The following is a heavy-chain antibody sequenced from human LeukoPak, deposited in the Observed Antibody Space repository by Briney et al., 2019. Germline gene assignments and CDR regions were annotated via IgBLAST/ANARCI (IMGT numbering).Heavy chain of an antibody. D-gene: IGHD6-13*01. V-gene: IGHV4-30-2*01. CDR3: ASGYSRDGPTYFDY. CDR1: GGSISSGGYS. Sequence: SETPSLTCAVSGGSISSGGYSWSWIRQPPGKGLEWIGYIYHSGSTYYNPSLKSRVTISVDRSKNQFSLKLSSVTAADTAVYYCASGYSRDGPTYFDYWGQGTLVTVSS. CDR2: IYHSGST. J-gene: IGHJ4*02.